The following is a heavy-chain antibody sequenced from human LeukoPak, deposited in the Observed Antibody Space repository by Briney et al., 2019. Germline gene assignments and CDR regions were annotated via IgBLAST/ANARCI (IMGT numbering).Heavy chain of an antibody. Sequence: PGGSLRLSCAASGFTFSSYSMNWVRPAPGKGLGWVSSISSSSSYIYYADSVKGRFTISRDNAKNSLYLQMNSLRAEDTAVYYCATLLIAAAPGYWGQGTLVTVSS. V-gene: IGHV3-21*01. CDR1: GFTFSSYS. D-gene: IGHD6-13*01. J-gene: IGHJ4*02. CDR3: ATLLIAAAPGY. CDR2: ISSSSSYI.